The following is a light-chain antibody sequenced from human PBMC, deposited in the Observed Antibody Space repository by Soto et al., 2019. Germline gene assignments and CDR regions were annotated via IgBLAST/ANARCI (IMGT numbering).Light chain of an antibody. J-gene: IGKJ1*01. CDR2: AAS. V-gene: IGKV1-39*01. CDR3: QQSYSTPQT. Sequence: DIQMTQSPPSLSASVGDRVAITCRASQTIITSLNWYRQRPGQAPNLLIYAASNLQSGVPSRFSGSGSGTDFTLTISSLQPEDFATYYCQQSYSTPQTFGQGTKVDIK. CDR1: QTIITS.